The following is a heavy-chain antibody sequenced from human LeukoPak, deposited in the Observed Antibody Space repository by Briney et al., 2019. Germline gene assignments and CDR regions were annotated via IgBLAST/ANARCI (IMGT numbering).Heavy chain of an antibody. J-gene: IGHJ4*02. D-gene: IGHD1-26*01. CDR3: AKDIDSFGLHQLLGFDY. V-gene: IGHV3-23*01. CDR2: ISGSGDSR. CDR1: GVTFSSYA. Sequence: GGSLRLSCAASGVTFSSYAMSWVRQAPGKGLEWVSGISGSGDSRYYADSVKGRFTISRDNSKNTLYLQMNSLRAEDTAVYFCAKDIDSFGLHQLLGFDYWGQGTLVTVSS.